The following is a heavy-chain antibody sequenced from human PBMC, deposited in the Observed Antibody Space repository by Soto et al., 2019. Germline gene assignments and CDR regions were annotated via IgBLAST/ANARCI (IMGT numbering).Heavy chain of an antibody. V-gene: IGHV3-7*01. D-gene: IGHD5-12*01. CDR3: ARPCSGYDPLDALDV. CDR1: GFTFRNFW. J-gene: IGHJ3*01. Sequence: RLVESGGGLVQPGGSLRLSCAASGFTFRNFWMTWVRQAPGKGLEWVASIKHDESDTAYADSVKGRFTISRDNSKNSLFLQVNSLRAEDTAVYYCARPCSGYDPLDALDVWGQGALVTVSS. CDR2: IKHDESDT.